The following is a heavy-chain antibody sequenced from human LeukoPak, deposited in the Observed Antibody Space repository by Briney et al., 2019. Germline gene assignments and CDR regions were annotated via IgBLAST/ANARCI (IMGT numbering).Heavy chain of an antibody. J-gene: IGHJ5*02. CDR1: GFTFSSYA. CDR2: IWYDGTEK. CDR3: ARVNGPNSGYYYTLDL. D-gene: IGHD3-22*01. Sequence: GGSLRLSCAASGFTFSSYAMHWVRQAPGGGLEWVAVIWYDGTEKYYAASVMGRFTISRDSSENTLYLQMNGLRTEDTGVYYCARVNGPNSGYYYTLDLWGQGTPVTVSS. V-gene: IGHV3-33*08.